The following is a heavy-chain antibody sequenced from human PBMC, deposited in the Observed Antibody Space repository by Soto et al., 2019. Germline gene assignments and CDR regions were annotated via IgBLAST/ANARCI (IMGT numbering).Heavy chain of an antibody. CDR1: GYSFTNYW. CDR3: ARHDCSSTRCYNFGMDP. CDR2: IDPSDSYI. D-gene: IGHD2-2*02. J-gene: IGHJ6*02. V-gene: IGHV5-10-1*01. Sequence: PGESLKISCKGSGYSFTNYWISWVRQMPGKGLEWMGRIDPSDSYIKYSPSFQGHVTISADNSISTAYLQWSSLKASDTAMYYCARHDCSSTRCYNFGMDPWGQGTTVTVSS.